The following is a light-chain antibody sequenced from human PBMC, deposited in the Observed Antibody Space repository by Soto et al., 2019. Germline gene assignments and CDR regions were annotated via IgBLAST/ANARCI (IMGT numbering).Light chain of an antibody. J-gene: IGKJ1*01. CDR3: QQPNNWPLT. V-gene: IGKV3-15*01. CDR2: AAS. Sequence: EILMTQSPATLSVSPGERATLSCRASQSVSSSLAWYQHKPGQAPRLLIYAASTRATGVPARFSGSGSGTEFTRTISSLQSEDFAVYYCQQPNNWPLTFGQGTKVEIQ. CDR1: QSVSSS.